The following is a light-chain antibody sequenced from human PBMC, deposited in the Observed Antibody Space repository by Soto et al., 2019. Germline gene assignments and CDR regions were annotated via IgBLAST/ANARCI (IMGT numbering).Light chain of an antibody. CDR1: AYVSIRY. CDR3: QQYGSSPLT. J-gene: IGKJ5*01. CDR2: DAS. V-gene: IGKV3D-20*01. Sequence: TRSPGSLSFSPGDRATLSCWASAYVSIRYVSLYQQKSGLAPRLLIHDASSRATGIPDRFSGSKSGTDFTLTIRRLEPEDAAVYYCQQYGSSPLTFGPGTRLEIK.